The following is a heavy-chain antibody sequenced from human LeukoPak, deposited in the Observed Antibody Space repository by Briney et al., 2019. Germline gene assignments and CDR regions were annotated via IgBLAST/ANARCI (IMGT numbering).Heavy chain of an antibody. J-gene: IGHJ4*02. CDR3: AGLDTAMVNGDY. D-gene: IGHD5-18*01. CDR2: IKQDGSEK. CDR1: GITFSSYW. Sequence: GGSLRLSCAASGITFSSYWMSWVRPAPGKGLEWVANIKQDGSEKNYVDSGKGRFTISRDNAKNSLYLQMNSLRAEDTAMYYCAGLDTAMVNGDYWGQGTLVTVSS. V-gene: IGHV3-7*01.